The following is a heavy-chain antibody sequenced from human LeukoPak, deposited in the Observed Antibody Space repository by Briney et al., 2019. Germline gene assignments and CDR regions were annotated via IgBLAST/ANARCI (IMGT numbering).Heavy chain of an antibody. Sequence: PGGSLRLSCAASEFTFSDYYMTWIRQAPGRGLEWVDSVKEDVSGKYYLDSVKGRFTISKDNAKNSLYLQMNSLRVDDTAVYYCARGPPYGSRSDFLDYWGQGTLVTVSS. CDR3: ARGPPYGSRSDFLDY. CDR1: EFTFSDYY. CDR2: VKEDVSGK. J-gene: IGHJ4*02. V-gene: IGHV3-7*01. D-gene: IGHD3-10*01.